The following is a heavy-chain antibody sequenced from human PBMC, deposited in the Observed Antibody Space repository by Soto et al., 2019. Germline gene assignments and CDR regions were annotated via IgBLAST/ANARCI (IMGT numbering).Heavy chain of an antibody. Sequence: PGGSLRLSCAASGFTFDDYGMSWVRQAPGKGLEWVAVISYDGSNKYYADSVKGRFTISRDNSKNTLYLQMNNLRAEDTAFYYCAKDELAVPEAYSYYGMDVWGQGTTVTVSS. CDR3: AKDELAVPEAYSYYGMDV. CDR2: ISYDGSNK. J-gene: IGHJ6*02. CDR1: GFTFDDYG. D-gene: IGHD6-19*01. V-gene: IGHV3-30*18.